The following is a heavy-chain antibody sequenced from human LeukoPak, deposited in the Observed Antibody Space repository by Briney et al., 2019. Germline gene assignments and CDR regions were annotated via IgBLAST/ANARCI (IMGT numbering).Heavy chain of an antibody. CDR1: GYTFISYD. CDR2: ISAYNANT. J-gene: IGHJ4*02. Sequence: ASVKVSCKASGYTFISYDVSWVRQAPGQGLEWMGWISAYNANTNYAEKLQGRVTMTTDTSTSTAYMELRSLRSDDTAVYYCARPYYNDGYFDYWGQGTLVTVSS. CDR3: ARPYYNDGYFDY. D-gene: IGHD3-22*01. V-gene: IGHV1-18*01.